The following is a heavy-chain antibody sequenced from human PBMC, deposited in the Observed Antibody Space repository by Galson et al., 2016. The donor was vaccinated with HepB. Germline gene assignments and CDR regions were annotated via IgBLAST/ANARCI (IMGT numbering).Heavy chain of an antibody. CDR1: GDSVSNKNVA. CDR3: ARAATALRSGWRTLAPRFYYNGMDV. D-gene: IGHD6-19*01. J-gene: IGHJ6*02. V-gene: IGHV6-1*01. Sequence: CAISGDSVSNKNVAWNWIRQSPSRGLEWLGGTYSKSKWHYDYADSVKSRITINPDTSKNQFSLQLSSVTPEDTAEYYCARAATALRSGWRTLAPRFYYNGMDVWGQGTTVTVSS. CDR2: TYSKSKWHY.